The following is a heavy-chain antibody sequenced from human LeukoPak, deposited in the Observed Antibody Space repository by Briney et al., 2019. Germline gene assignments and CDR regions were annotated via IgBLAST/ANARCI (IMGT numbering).Heavy chain of an antibody. CDR3: ARGDSSGWYDIPLGAFDP. J-gene: IGHJ5*02. CDR2: ISSSGSTI. V-gene: IGHV3-48*03. D-gene: IGHD6-19*01. CDR1: GFTFSSYE. Sequence: GGSLRLSCAASGFTFSSYEMNWVRQAPGKGLEWVSYISSSGSTIYYADSVKGRFTISRDNAKNSLYLQMNSLRAEDTAVYYCARGDSSGWYDIPLGAFDPWGQGTLVTVSS.